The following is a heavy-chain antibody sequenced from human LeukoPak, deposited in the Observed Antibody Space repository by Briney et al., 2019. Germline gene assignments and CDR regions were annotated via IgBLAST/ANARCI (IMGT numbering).Heavy chain of an antibody. CDR1: GFTFSSYS. CDR3: AVTMVRGVISHFDY. Sequence: GGSLRLSCAASGFTFSSYSMNWVRQAPGKGLEWVSSISSSSSYIYYADSVKGRFTISRDNAKNSLYLQMNSLRAEDTAVYYCAVTMVRGVISHFDYWGQGTLVTVSS. V-gene: IGHV3-21*01. CDR2: ISSSSSYI. D-gene: IGHD3-10*01. J-gene: IGHJ4*02.